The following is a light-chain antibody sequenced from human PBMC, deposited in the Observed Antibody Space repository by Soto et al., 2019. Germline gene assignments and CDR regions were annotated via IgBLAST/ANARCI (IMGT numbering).Light chain of an antibody. CDR3: CSYAGSYTLV. V-gene: IGLV2-14*01. Sequence: QSALTQPASVSGSPGQSITISCTGTSSDVGGYNYVSWYQQHPGKAPKLMIYEVTNRPSGVSNRFSGSKSGNTASLTISGLQADDEADYYCCSYAGSYTLVFGGGTKLTVL. J-gene: IGLJ2*01. CDR2: EVT. CDR1: SSDVGGYNY.